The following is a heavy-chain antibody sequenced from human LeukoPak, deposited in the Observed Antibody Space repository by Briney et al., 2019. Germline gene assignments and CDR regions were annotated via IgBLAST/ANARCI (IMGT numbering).Heavy chain of an antibody. V-gene: IGHV3-66*01. D-gene: IGHD3-10*01. CDR1: GGSISSGAYY. Sequence: PSETLSLTCSVSGGSISSGAYYWSWVRQAPGKGLEWVSVIYSGGSTYYADSVKGRFTISRDNSKNTLYLQMNSLRAEDTAVYYCARDDYYGSHLSYWGQGTLVTVSS. CDR3: ARDDYYGSHLSY. CDR2: IYSGGST. J-gene: IGHJ4*02.